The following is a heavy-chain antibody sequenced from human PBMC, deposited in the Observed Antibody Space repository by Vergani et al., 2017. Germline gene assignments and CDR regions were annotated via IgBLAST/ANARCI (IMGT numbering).Heavy chain of an antibody. CDR2: ISAYNGNT. CDR3: ARDRKYDYVWGIYRRRGFDY. V-gene: IGHV1-18*01. Sequence: QVQLVQSGAEVKKPGASVKVSCKASGYTFTSYGISWVRQAPGQGLEWMGWISAYNGNTNYAQKLQGRVTMTTDTSTSTAYMELRSLRSDDTAVYYCARDRKYDYVWGIYRRRGFDYWGQGTLVTVSS. CDR1: GYTFTSYG. D-gene: IGHD3-16*02. J-gene: IGHJ4*02.